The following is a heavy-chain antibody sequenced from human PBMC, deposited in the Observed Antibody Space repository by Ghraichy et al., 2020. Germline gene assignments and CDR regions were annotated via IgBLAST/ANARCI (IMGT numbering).Heavy chain of an antibody. D-gene: IGHD6-13*01. CDR2: ISGSGGST. CDR3: AARYSSSWYFGYYYYYMDV. J-gene: IGHJ6*03. CDR1: GFTFSSYA. V-gene: IGHV3-23*01. Sequence: GSLRLSCAASGFTFSSYAMSWVRQAPGKGLEWVSAISGSGGSTYYADSVKGRFTISRDNSKNTLYLQMNSLRAEDTAVYYCAARYSSSWYFGYYYYYMDVWGKGTTVTVSS.